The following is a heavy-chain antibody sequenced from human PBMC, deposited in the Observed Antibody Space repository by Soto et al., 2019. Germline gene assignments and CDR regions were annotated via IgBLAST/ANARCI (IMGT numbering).Heavy chain of an antibody. CDR2: ISAYNGNT. V-gene: IGHV1-18*01. D-gene: IGHD3-16*01. J-gene: IGHJ6*02. Sequence: QVQLVQSGAEVKKPGASVKVSCKASGYTFTSYGISWVRQAPGQGLEWMGWISAYNGNTNDAQRLQGRVTMNTDTSTSSAYMEQRSLRSDDTAVYYCARDGALGESYYYYGMDVWGQGTTVTVSS. CDR1: GYTFTSYG. CDR3: ARDGALGESYYYYGMDV.